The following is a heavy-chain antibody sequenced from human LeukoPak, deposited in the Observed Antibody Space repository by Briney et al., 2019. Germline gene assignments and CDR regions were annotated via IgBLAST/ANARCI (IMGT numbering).Heavy chain of an antibody. J-gene: IGHJ4*02. D-gene: IGHD3-10*01. CDR3: ARGGTYGSGRNQHTTLDY. CDR1: GGSISNDY. V-gene: IGHV4-4*07. CDR2: VHPSGGT. Sequence: SETLSLTCTVSGGSISNDYWSWIRQAAGKELEGIGRVHPSGGTNYNPSLKSRVSISLDKTKKQFSLILNSVTAADTAVYYCARGGTYGSGRNQHTTLDYWGPGTLVTVSS.